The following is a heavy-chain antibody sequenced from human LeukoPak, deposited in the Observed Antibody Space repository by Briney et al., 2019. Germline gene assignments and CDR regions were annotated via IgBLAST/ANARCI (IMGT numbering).Heavy chain of an antibody. CDR1: GGSISSYY. Sequence: TSETLSLTCTVSGGSISSYYWSWIRQPPGKGLEWIGYIYYSGSTNYNPSLKSRVTISVDTSKNQFSLKLSSVTAADTAVYYCARRNCSGGSCLPFDFWGQGTLVTVSS. CDR3: ARRNCSGGSCLPFDF. J-gene: IGHJ4*02. CDR2: IYYSGST. D-gene: IGHD2-15*01. V-gene: IGHV4-59*01.